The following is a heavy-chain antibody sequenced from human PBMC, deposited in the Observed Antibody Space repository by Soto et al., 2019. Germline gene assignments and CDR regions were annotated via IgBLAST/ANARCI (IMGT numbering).Heavy chain of an antibody. V-gene: IGHV1-69*04. J-gene: IGHJ6*03. CDR3: TRVAEMGTVTKGYYYYMDV. CDR1: GDTFSNHT. Sequence: QVQLVQSGAEVQTPGSSVKVSCKASGDTFSNHTISWVRQAPGQGLEWMGRIIPMLGVANYAQKCQGRVTITADKATSTDYMELSSLRSADTAVYYCTRVAEMGTVTKGYYYYMDVWGKGTTVTVSS. D-gene: IGHD4-17*01. CDR2: IIPMLGVA.